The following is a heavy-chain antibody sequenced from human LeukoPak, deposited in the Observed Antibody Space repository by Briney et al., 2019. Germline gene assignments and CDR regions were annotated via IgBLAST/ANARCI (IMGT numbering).Heavy chain of an antibody. D-gene: IGHD2-2*01. J-gene: IGHJ6*03. Sequence: QAGGSLRLSCAASGFTFSSYGMHWVRQAPGKGLEWVAFIRYDGSNKYYTDSVKGRFTISRDSSKNTMYLQMNRLTAEDTAVYYCAKVSGAPIVVVPAAPSRSGYYYYMDVWGKGTTVTVSS. V-gene: IGHV3-30*02. CDR1: GFTFSSYG. CDR3: AKVSGAPIVVVPAAPSRSGYYYYMDV. CDR2: IRYDGSNK.